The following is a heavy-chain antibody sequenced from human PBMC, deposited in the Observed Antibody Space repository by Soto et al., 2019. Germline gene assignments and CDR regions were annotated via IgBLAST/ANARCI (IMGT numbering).Heavy chain of an antibody. CDR3: AHIPNYYQYDWFDP. D-gene: IGHD3-16*01. CDR2: IYWDDDK. J-gene: IGHJ5*02. CDR1: GFSLTTRGVG. V-gene: IGHV2-5*02. Sequence: QITLKESGPTLVKPTQTLTLTCTFSGFSLTTRGVGVGWIRQPPGKALECLALIYWDDDKRYSPSLQSRLSITKDTSKNQAVLTRTNVDPVDTATYYCAHIPNYYQYDWFDPWGQGTLASVSS.